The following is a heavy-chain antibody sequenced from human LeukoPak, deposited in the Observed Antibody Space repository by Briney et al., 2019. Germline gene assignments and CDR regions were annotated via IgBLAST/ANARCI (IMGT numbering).Heavy chain of an antibody. J-gene: IGHJ4*02. Sequence: PSETLSLTCSVSGGALNSHYWSWIRQSPGKGLEWISYIHYSGRTDYSPSLKSRVAISLDTSKTQVSLTMISVTAADSAVYYCATLRGNATAVFDSWGLGTRVTVYS. CDR2: IHYSGRT. CDR3: ATLRGNATAVFDS. V-gene: IGHV4-59*08. CDR1: GGALNSHY. D-gene: IGHD2-21*02.